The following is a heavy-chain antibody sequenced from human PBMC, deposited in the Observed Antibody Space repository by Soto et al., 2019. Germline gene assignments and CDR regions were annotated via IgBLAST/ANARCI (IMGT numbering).Heavy chain of an antibody. V-gene: IGHV3-33*01. CDR2: IWNDGSNE. CDR3: DRDQTDRGGYSEY. J-gene: IGHJ4*02. D-gene: IGHD2-15*01. CDR1: GFSFSSYG. Sequence: ILSCKAPGFSFSSYGMHWIRQAPGKGLEWLAIIWNDGSNEYYADSVKGRFTISRDNSKNTLYLQLNNLRAEDTAVYFCDRDQTDRGGYSEYWGPGTMVTVST.